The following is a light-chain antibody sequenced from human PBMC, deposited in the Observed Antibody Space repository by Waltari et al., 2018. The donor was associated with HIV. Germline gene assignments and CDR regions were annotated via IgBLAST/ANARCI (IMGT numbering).Light chain of an antibody. V-gene: IGKV1-39*01. Sequence: DIQMTQSPSSLAASVGDSVTITCRASQSISTFLNWYQHKPGKAHKLLIFSASTLQSGVPSRFSGSGSGTDFSLTISSLQPEDFATYYCQQSYSSLALTFGGGTQVDI. J-gene: IGKJ4*01. CDR1: QSISTF. CDR2: SAS. CDR3: QQSYSSLALT.